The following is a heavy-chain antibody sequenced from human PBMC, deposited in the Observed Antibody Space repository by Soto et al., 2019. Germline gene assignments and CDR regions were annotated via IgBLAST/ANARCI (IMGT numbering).Heavy chain of an antibody. J-gene: IGHJ6*03. V-gene: IGHV3-48*02. CDR3: ARCDVDYYYYYYMDV. CDR1: GFTFSSHS. D-gene: IGHD2-21*02. Sequence: GGSLRLSCAASGFTFSSHSMNWVRQAPGKGLEWVSYISGTGKTIYYPDSVKGRFAISRDNAKNSLYLQMNSLRDEDTAVYYCARCDVDYYYYYYMDVWGKGTTVSVAS. CDR2: ISGTGKTI.